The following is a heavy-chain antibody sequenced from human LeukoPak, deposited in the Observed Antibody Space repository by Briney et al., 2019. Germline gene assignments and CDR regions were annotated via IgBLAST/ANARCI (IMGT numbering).Heavy chain of an antibody. J-gene: IGHJ4*02. CDR1: GYSFTSYW. CDR2: IYPDDSDT. D-gene: IGHD1-26*01. CDR3: ARPQMAGSFFY. Sequence: GESLQISCQGSGYSFTSYWIGWVRQMPGKGLEWMGIIYPDDSDTRYSPSFQGQVTISADKSISTAYLQWSSLKASDTAMYYCARPQMAGSFFYWGQGTLVTVSS. V-gene: IGHV5-51*01.